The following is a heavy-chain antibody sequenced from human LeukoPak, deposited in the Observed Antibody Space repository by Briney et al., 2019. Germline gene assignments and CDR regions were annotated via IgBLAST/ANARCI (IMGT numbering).Heavy chain of an antibody. CDR1: GFTFSSYA. Sequence: GGPLRLSCAASGFTFSSYAMSWVRQAPGKGLEWVAVISYDGSNKYYADSVKGRFTISRDNSKNTLYLQMNSLRAEDTAIYYCARDPSQLLHLDYWAQGTLVTVSS. J-gene: IGHJ4*02. D-gene: IGHD2-2*01. CDR3: ARDPSQLLHLDY. V-gene: IGHV3-30*03. CDR2: ISYDGSNK.